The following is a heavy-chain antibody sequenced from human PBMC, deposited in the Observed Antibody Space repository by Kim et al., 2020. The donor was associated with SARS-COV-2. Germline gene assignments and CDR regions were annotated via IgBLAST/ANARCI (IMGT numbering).Heavy chain of an antibody. D-gene: IGHD3-10*01. CDR3: AREGGVRVVIYYYYGMDV. Sequence: GGSLRLSCAASGFTFSSYAMHWVRQAPGKGLEWVAVISYDGSNKYYADSVKGRFTISRDNSKNTLYLQMNSLRAEDTAVYYCAREGGVRVVIYYYYGMDVWGQGTTVTVSS. V-gene: IGHV3-30-3*01. CDR1: GFTFSSYA. CDR2: ISYDGSNK. J-gene: IGHJ6*02.